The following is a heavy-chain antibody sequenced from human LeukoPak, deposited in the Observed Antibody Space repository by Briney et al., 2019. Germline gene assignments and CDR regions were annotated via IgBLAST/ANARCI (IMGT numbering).Heavy chain of an antibody. J-gene: IGHJ4*02. CDR1: GVSISSYY. CDR3: ARRYSSSWYSDY. V-gene: IGHV4-59*12. Sequence: SETLSLTCTVSGVSISSYYWSWIRQPPGKGLEWIGYIYYSGITTYNPSLKSRVTISLDTSKNQFSLKMSSVTAADTAVYYCARRYSSSWYSDYWGQGTLVTVSS. D-gene: IGHD6-13*01. CDR2: IYYSGIT.